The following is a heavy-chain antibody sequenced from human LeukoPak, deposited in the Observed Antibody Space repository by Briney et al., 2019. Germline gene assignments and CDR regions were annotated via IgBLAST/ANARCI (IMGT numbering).Heavy chain of an antibody. D-gene: IGHD4-17*01. CDR2: ISGSGGST. V-gene: IGHV3-23*01. CDR3: AKDPYGDYVFDP. J-gene: IGHJ5*02. Sequence: GGSLRLSCAASGFTFSSYAMSWVRQAPGKGLEWVSGISGSGGSTYYADSVKGRFTMSRDNSKNTLYLQMNSLRAEDTAVYYCAKDPYGDYVFDPWGQGTLVTVSS. CDR1: GFTFSSYA.